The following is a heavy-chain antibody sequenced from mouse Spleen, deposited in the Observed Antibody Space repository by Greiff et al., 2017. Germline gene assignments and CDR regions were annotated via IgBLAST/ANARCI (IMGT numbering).Heavy chain of an antibody. Sequence: DVRLVESGGGLVKPGGSLKLSCAASGFTFSDYYMYWVRQTPEKRLEWVATISDGGSYTYYPDSVKGRFTISRDNAKNNLYLQMSSLKSEDTAMYYCARDAGGNYPFAYWGQGTLVTVSA. CDR3: ARDAGGNYPFAY. CDR2: ISDGGSYT. CDR1: GFTFSDYY. V-gene: IGHV5-4*02. D-gene: IGHD2-1*01. J-gene: IGHJ3*01.